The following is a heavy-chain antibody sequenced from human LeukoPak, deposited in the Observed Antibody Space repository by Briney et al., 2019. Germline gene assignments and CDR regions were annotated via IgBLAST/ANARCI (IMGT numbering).Heavy chain of an antibody. CDR1: GGSISSYY. J-gene: IGHJ4*02. CDR3: ARVAGVAVAAGEIDY. V-gene: IGHV4-59*01. D-gene: IGHD6-19*01. CDR2: IYYSGST. Sequence: SETLSLTCTVSGGSISSYYWSWIRQPPGKGLEWIGYIYYSGSTNYNPSLKSRVTISVDTSKNQFSLKLSSVTAADTAVYYCARVAGVAVAAGEIDYWGQGTLVTVSS.